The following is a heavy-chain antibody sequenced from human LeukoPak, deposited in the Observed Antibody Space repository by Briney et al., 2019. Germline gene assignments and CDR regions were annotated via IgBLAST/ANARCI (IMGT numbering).Heavy chain of an antibody. D-gene: IGHD3-22*01. CDR2: ISAYNGNT. CDR1: GYTFTSYG. CDR3: ARDPGYYDSSGYYPPLPRFDY. Sequence: ASVKVSCKASGYTFTSYGISWVRQAPGQGLEWMGWISAYNGNTNYAQKLQGRVTMTTDTSTSTAYMELRSLRSDDTAVYYCARDPGYYDSSGYYPPLPRFDYWGQGTLVTVSS. J-gene: IGHJ4*02. V-gene: IGHV1-18*01.